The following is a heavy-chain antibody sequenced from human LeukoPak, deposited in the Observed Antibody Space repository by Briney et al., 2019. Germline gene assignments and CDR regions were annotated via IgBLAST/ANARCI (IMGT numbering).Heavy chain of an antibody. CDR3: ARTGDGSFDY. Sequence: ASVKVSCKASGGTFSSYAISWVRQAPGQGLECMGWINPNSGGTNYAQKFQGKVTMTRDTSISTAYLELSNLSSDDTAVYYCARTGDGSFDYWGQGTLVTVSS. CDR2: INPNSGGT. CDR1: GGTFSSYA. D-gene: IGHD2-15*01. V-gene: IGHV1-2*02. J-gene: IGHJ4*02.